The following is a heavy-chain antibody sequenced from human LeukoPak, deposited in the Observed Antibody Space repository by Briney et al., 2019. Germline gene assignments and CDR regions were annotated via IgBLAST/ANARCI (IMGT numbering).Heavy chain of an antibody. CDR1: EFTFSGHQ. D-gene: IGHD2-15*01. Sequence: GGSLRLSCAASEFTFSGHQMSWVRQAPGKGPEWVAKIIQDGSEEYYLDSVKGRFIISRDNGRNSLYLEMNSLRVEDTAVYYCARDWRQDNAFDLWGRGTMVTVSS. J-gene: IGHJ3*01. CDR2: IIQDGSEE. V-gene: IGHV3-7*01. CDR3: ARDWRQDNAFDL.